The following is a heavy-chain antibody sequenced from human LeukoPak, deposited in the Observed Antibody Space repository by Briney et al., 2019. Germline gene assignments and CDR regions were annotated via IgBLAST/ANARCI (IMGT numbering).Heavy chain of an antibody. CDR1: GGSISNYY. CDR2: IYSSGST. V-gene: IGHV4-59*08. J-gene: IGHJ6*03. D-gene: IGHD3-16*01. CDR3: ARHLGADYMDV. Sequence: SETLSLTCTVSGGSISNYYWGWIRQPPGKGLEWIGYIYSSGSTNYNPSLKSRVTISVDTSKNQFSLKLSSVTAADTAVYYCARHLGADYMDVWGKGTTVTISS.